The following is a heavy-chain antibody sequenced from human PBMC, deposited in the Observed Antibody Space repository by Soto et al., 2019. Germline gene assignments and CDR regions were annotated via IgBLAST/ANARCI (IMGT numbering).Heavy chain of an antibody. CDR1: GYTFTSYG. V-gene: IGHV1-18*01. CDR3: AKDRLAGNFDY. Sequence: GASVKVSCKASGYTFTSYGISWVRQAPGQGLEWMGWISAYNGNTNYAQKLQGRFTISRDNSKNTLYLQMNGLRVEDTAVYYCAKDRLAGNFDYWGQGTQVTVSS. CDR2: ISAYNGNT. J-gene: IGHJ4*02.